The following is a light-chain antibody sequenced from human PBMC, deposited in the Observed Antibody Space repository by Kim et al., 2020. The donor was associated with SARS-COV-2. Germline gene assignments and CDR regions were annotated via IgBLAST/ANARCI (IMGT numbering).Light chain of an antibody. Sequence: ASVGDRVTSTCRASQVINNYCAWYQQKPGKAPPVLSYGASTLHSGVPSRFSGSGSGTDFTLTISSLQPEDVGTYYCQKYDSAPWTFGHGTKVDIK. CDR3: QKYDSAPWT. CDR1: QVINNY. J-gene: IGKJ1*01. CDR2: GAS. V-gene: IGKV1-27*01.